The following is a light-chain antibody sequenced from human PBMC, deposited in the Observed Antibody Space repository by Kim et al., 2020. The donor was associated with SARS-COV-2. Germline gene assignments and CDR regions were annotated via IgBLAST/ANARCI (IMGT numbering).Light chain of an antibody. J-gene: IGLJ2*01. CDR3: NSYTNGGTVI. Sequence: GQSVPISCTGTGNDVGGYNYVSWYQQHPGKPPQLIIYDVTNRPSGVSIRFSGFKAGNTASLTISGLQAADEADYYCNSYTNGGTVIFGGGTQLTVL. CDR2: DVT. V-gene: IGLV2-14*03. CDR1: GNDVGGYNY.